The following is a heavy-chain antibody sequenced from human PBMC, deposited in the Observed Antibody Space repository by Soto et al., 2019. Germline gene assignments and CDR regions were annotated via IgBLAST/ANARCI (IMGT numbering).Heavy chain of an antibody. D-gene: IGHD6-6*01. J-gene: IGHJ4*02. CDR1: GFIFSNYA. V-gene: IGHV3-23*01. Sequence: EVQLLESGGHLVQPGGSLRLSCAASGFIFSNYAMSWVRQAPGKGLEWVSFISGSGSTTYYADSVKGRFTISRGNSKKMLYVQMNSLRAEDAAVYYCVREASSTGLHLDHWGRGTLVTVS. CDR3: VREASSTGLHLDH. CDR2: ISGSGSTT.